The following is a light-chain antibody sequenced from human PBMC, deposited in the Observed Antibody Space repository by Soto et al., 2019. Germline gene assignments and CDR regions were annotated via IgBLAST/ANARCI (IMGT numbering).Light chain of an antibody. Sequence: EIVLTQSPATLSLSPGERATLSCRASQSISNYLAWYQQKPGQTPRLLIYDATNRAAGIPARFSGRGSGTDFTLTISPLEPEDSAVYFCQQRSKWPPYTFGQGTKLEIK. J-gene: IGKJ2*01. CDR3: QQRSKWPPYT. V-gene: IGKV3-11*01. CDR1: QSISNY. CDR2: DAT.